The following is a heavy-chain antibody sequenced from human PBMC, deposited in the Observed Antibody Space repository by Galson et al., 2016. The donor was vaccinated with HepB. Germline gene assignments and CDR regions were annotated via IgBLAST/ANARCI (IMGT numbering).Heavy chain of an antibody. D-gene: IGHD6-19*01. Sequence: SLRLSCAGSGFTFSNYGMHWVRQAPGKGLEWVAVISYHGSDRSYADSVKGRFTISRDNSKDTLYLQMNSLRPEDTAVYYCAKDRGQWLVNPDALDSWGQGTLVTVSS. CDR2: ISYHGSDR. CDR3: AKDRGQWLVNPDALDS. CDR1: GFTFSNYG. V-gene: IGHV3-30*18. J-gene: IGHJ4*02.